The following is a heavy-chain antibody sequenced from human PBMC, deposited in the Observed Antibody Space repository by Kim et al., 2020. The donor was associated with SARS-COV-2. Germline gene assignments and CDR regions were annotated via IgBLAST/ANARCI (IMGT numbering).Heavy chain of an antibody. Sequence: PSLQSLLPISVDTSKHQFSLKLSSVTAADTAVYYCAINGLAVHNWFDPWGQGTLVTVSS. J-gene: IGHJ5*02. V-gene: IGHV4-39*01. D-gene: IGHD6-19*01. CDR3: AINGLAVHNWFDP.